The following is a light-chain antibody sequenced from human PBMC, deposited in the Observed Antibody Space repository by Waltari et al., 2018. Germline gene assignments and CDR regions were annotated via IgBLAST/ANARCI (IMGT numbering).Light chain of an antibody. V-gene: IGKV1-12*01. CDR2: VAS. J-gene: IGKJ5*01. CDR3: QQTNNFLGIT. Sequence: DIQLTQSPSFVSAPIGDRVTITCRASHHISSWLAWYQQKPGKAPKRLIYVASTLHSGVPSRFGGGGSGTEFTLTISSLQPEDFAVYYCQQTNNFLGITFGQGTRLEIK. CDR1: HHISSW.